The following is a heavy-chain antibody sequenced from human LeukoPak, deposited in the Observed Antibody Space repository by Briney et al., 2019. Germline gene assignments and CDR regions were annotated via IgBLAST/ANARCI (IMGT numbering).Heavy chain of an antibody. D-gene: IGHD3-10*01. CDR1: GFTFSGYA. J-gene: IGHJ4*02. V-gene: IGHV3-23*01. Sequence: PGGSLRLSCAASGFTFSGYAMSWVRQAPGKGLEWVSAISGSGDGTYHADSVKGRFTISRDNSKNTLFLQMNSLRAEDTAVYYCAKAGDLTLVRGVIVDYWGQGTLVTVYS. CDR3: AKAGDLTLVRGVIVDY. CDR2: ISGSGDGT.